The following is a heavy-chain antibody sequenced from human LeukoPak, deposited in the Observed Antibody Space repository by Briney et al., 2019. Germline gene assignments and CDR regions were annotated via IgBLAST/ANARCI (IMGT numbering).Heavy chain of an antibody. CDR1: GFTFSNYV. J-gene: IGHJ4*02. Sequence: PGGSLRLSCTGSGFTFSNYVMSWVRQAPGKRREWVSGISERGDDTDYADSVKGRFTISRDNSKNTLFLQLNILRVEDTAVYYCVKVGGGGGWYWSLWGQGTLVPVSS. D-gene: IGHD6-19*01. CDR2: ISERGDDT. CDR3: VKVGGGGGWYWSL. V-gene: IGHV3-23*01.